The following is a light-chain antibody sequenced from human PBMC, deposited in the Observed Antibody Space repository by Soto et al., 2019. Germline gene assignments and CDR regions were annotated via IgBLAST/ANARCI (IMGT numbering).Light chain of an antibody. CDR2: EVV. CDR1: KSDIGVYDF. CDR3: KSYDGSNHYV. V-gene: IGLV2-8*01. J-gene: IGLJ1*01. Sequence: QSVLAQPASVSGSPGQSVTISCTGTKSDIGVYDFVSWYQHHPGKAPRLIIYEVVQRPSGVPDRFSGSKSGNTASLTVSGLQAADEADYFCKSYDGSNHYVFGSGTKVTVL.